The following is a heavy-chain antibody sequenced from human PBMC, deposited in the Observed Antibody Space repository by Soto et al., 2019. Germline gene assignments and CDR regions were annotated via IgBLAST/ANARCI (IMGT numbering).Heavy chain of an antibody. Sequence: PSQTLSLTCAISGDSVSSRNAAWSWIRHSPSRGLEWLGRTYYRAKWYNDYAVSVKSRITINPDTSKNQFSLQLNSVTPEDTAVYYCARDSWYFDYWGQGILVTVSS. V-gene: IGHV6-1*01. J-gene: IGHJ4*02. D-gene: IGHD2-15*01. CDR2: TYYRAKWYN. CDR1: GDSVSSRNAA. CDR3: ARDSWYFDY.